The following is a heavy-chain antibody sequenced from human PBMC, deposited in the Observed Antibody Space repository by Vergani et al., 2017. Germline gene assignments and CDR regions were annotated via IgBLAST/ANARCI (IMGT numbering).Heavy chain of an antibody. CDR2: IYHTGSA. Sequence: QLQLQESGPGLVKPSETLSLTCAVSGVSIKSRSYYWGWIRQSPGKGLEWIGSIYHTGSAYYNPSLKSRVTVSVDTSMNQVSLKLNSVTAADTAVSYCFRTVALWFGETKDGGWFDPWGQGTLVTVTS. V-gene: IGHV4-39*07. J-gene: IGHJ5*02. D-gene: IGHD3-10*01. CDR1: GVSIKSRSYY. CDR3: FRTVALWFGETKDGGWFDP.